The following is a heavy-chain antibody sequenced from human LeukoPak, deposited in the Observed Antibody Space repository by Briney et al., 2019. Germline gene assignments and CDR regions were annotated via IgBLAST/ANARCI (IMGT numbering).Heavy chain of an antibody. Sequence: PGGSLRLSCAASGVTFRNYWMSWVRQAPGKGLEWVAKVKQDGSEKYYVDSVKGRFTISRDNAKNSLYLQMNSLRAEDTAVYYCARDRNDYVWGSYRYTGYFDYWGQGTLVTVSS. CDR3: ARDRNDYVWGSYRYTGYFDY. CDR1: GVTFRNYW. V-gene: IGHV3-7*01. D-gene: IGHD3-16*02. CDR2: VKQDGSEK. J-gene: IGHJ4*02.